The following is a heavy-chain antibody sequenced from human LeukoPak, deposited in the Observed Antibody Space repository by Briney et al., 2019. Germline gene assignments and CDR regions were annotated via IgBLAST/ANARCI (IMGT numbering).Heavy chain of an antibody. D-gene: IGHD6-13*01. V-gene: IGHV4-39*01. CDR3: ARHERSSWFDY. CDR2: IYYSGST. CDR1: GGSISSSSYY. Sequence: SETLSLTCTASGGSISSSSYYWGWIRQPPGKGLEWIGSIYYSGSTYYNPSLKSRVTISVDTSKNQFSLKLSSVTAADTAVYYCARHERSSWFDYWGQGTLVTVSS. J-gene: IGHJ4*02.